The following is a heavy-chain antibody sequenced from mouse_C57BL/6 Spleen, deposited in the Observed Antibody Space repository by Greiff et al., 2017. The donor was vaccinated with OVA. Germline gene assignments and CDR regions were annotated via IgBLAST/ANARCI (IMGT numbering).Heavy chain of an antibody. J-gene: IGHJ3*01. D-gene: IGHD2-4*01. V-gene: IGHV5-17*01. Sequence: DVQLVESGGGLVKPGGSLKLSCAASGFTFSDYGMHWVRQAPEKGLEWVAYISSGSSTIYYADTVKGRFTISRDNAKNTLFLQMTSLRSEDTAMYYCANYYDYDGGAWFAYWGQGTLVTVSA. CDR3: ANYYDYDGGAWFAY. CDR1: GFTFSDYG. CDR2: ISSGSSTI.